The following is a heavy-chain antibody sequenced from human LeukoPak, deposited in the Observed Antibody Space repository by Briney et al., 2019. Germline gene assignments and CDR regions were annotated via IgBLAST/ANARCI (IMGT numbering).Heavy chain of an antibody. CDR1: GFTFSSYS. J-gene: IGHJ5*02. Sequence: GGSLRLSCAASGFTFSSYSMNWVRQAPGKGLEWVSSISGSSSFIYYADSLKGRFTISRDNAKNSLYLQMSSLRAEDTAVYYCAGGPAPMAPFWFDPWGQGTLVTVSS. CDR2: ISGSSSFI. CDR3: AGGPAPMAPFWFDP. D-gene: IGHD2-2*01. V-gene: IGHV3-21*01.